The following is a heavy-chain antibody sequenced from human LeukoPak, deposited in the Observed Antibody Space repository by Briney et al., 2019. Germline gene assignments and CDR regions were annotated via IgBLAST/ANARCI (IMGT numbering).Heavy chain of an antibody. CDR2: ISAYNGNT. J-gene: IGHJ5*02. CDR1: RYTFISYG. CDR3: GRRQPAAEINWFDR. Sequence: GASVTVSCKATRYTFISYGISWVRQAPGQGREWMGWISAYNGNTNYAQELQGRVTMTTDTSTSTAYMELRSLRSDDTAVYYCGRRQPAAEINWFDRWGEGTLVTVSS. D-gene: IGHD6-13*01. V-gene: IGHV1-18*01.